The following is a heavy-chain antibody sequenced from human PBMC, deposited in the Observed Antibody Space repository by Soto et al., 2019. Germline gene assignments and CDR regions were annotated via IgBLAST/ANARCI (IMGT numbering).Heavy chain of an antibody. D-gene: IGHD3-3*01. J-gene: IGHJ4*02. V-gene: IGHV1-2*02. CDR3: ARGVTIFGVVTPHFDY. Sequence: ASVKVSCKASGYTFTGYYMHWVRQAPGQGLEWMGWINPNSGGTNYAQKFQGRVTMTMDTSISTAYMELSRLRSDDTAVYYCARGVTIFGVVTPHFDYWGQGTLVTVSS. CDR1: GYTFTGYY. CDR2: INPNSGGT.